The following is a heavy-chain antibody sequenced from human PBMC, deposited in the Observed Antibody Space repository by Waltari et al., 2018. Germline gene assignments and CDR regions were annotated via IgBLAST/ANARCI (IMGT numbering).Heavy chain of an antibody. Sequence: QVQLVQSGAEVKKPGASVKVSCKASGYTFTGYYMHWVRQAPGQGLEWMGRINPNSGDTNYAQKFQGRFTISRDNSKNTFYLQMNSLRVDDTAVYYCAKDRDGSSLTLYYFDHWSQGALVTVSS. V-gene: IGHV1-2*06. CDR3: AKDRDGSSLTLYYFDH. D-gene: IGHD1-26*01. J-gene: IGHJ4*02. CDR1: GYTFTGYY. CDR2: INPNSGDT.